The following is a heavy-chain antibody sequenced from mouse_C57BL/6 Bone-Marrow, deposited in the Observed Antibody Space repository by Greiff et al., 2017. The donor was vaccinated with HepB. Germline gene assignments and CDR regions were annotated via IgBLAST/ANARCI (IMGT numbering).Heavy chain of an antibody. J-gene: IGHJ1*03. Sequence: VKLQQPGAELVRPGSSVKLSCKASGYTFTSYWMDWVKQRPGQGLEWIGNIYPSDSETHYNQKFKDKATLTVDKSSSTAYMQLSSLTSEDSAVYYCASLWYFDVWGTGTTVTVSS. V-gene: IGHV1-61*01. CDR3: ASLWYFDV. CDR2: IYPSDSET. CDR1: GYTFTSYW.